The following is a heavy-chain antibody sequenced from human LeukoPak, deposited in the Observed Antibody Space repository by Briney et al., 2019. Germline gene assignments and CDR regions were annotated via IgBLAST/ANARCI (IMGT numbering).Heavy chain of an antibody. J-gene: IGHJ5*02. CDR2: INSDGSST. CDR3: ARASSALIDAALPNWFDP. D-gene: IGHD3-3*01. V-gene: IGHV3-74*01. Sequence: GGTLRLSCAASGFTFSSYAMSWVRQAPGKGLVWVSRINSDGSSTSYADSVKGRFTISRDNAKNTLYLQMNSLRAEDTALYYCARASSALIDAALPNWFDPWGQGTLVTVSS. CDR1: GFTFSSYA.